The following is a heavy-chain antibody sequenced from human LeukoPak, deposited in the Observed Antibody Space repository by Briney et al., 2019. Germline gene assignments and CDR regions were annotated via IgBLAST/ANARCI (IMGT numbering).Heavy chain of an antibody. CDR1: GGSFSGYY. D-gene: IGHD2-21*01. Sequence: SEPLSLTCAVYGGSFSGYYWSWTRHPRGKGLEWIGEINHSGSTNYHPSLKSRVTISVDTSKNQFSLKLSSVTAADTAVYYCARRRAYGSWFDYWGQGTLVTVS. J-gene: IGHJ5*01. CDR2: INHSGST. V-gene: IGHV4-34*01. CDR3: ARRRAYGSWFDY.